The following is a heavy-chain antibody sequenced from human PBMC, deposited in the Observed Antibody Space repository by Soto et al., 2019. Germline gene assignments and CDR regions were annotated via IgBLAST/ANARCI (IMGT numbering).Heavy chain of an antibody. CDR2: IYYSGST. J-gene: IGHJ4*02. D-gene: IGHD1-7*01. V-gene: IGHV4-34*01. CDR1: GGSFSGYY. Sequence: PSETLSLTCAVYGGSFSGYYWSWIRQPPGKGLEWIGSIYYSGSTYYNPSLKSRVTISVDTSKNQFSLKLSSVTAADTAVYYCARQGVGNLYFDYWGQGTLVTVSS. CDR3: ARQGVGNLYFDY.